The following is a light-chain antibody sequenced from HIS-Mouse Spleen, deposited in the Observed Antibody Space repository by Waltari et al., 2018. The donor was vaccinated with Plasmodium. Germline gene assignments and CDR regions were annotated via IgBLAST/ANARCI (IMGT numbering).Light chain of an antibody. J-gene: IGLJ1*01. CDR2: DVS. CDR3: CSYAGSYTYV. CDR1: SRDVGGYNY. V-gene: IGLV2-11*01. Sequence: QSALTQPRSVSGSPGQSVTISCTGTSRDVGGYNYVSWYQQHPGKAPKLMIYDVSKLPSGVPDRFSGSKSGTTASLTIAGLQAEDEADYYCCSYAGSYTYVFGTGTKVTVL.